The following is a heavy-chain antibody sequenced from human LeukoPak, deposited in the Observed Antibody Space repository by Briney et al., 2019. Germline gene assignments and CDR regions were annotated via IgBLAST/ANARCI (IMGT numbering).Heavy chain of an antibody. Sequence: GGSLRLSCAASGFTFSDYYMSWIRQAPGKGLEWVSYISSSGGTIYYADSVKGRFTTSRDNAKNSLYLQMNSLRAEDTAMYYCARDGYKTYYYDSSGYPTWGQGTLVTVSS. CDR1: GFTFSDYY. D-gene: IGHD3-22*01. J-gene: IGHJ5*02. CDR2: ISSSGGTI. V-gene: IGHV3-11*01. CDR3: ARDGYKTYYYDSSGYPT.